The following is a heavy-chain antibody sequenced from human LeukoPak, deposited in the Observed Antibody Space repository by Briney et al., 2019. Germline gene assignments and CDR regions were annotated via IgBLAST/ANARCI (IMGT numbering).Heavy chain of an antibody. CDR2: IYTSGST. CDR1: GGSISSSSYY. Sequence: PSQTLSLTCTVSGGSISSSSYYWSWIRQPAGKGLEWIGRIYTSGSTNYNPSLKSRVTISVDTSKNHFSLRLTSVTAADTAVYYCSREEGGTTIDYWGQGALVTVSS. J-gene: IGHJ4*02. CDR3: SREEGGTTIDY. V-gene: IGHV4-61*02. D-gene: IGHD1-7*01.